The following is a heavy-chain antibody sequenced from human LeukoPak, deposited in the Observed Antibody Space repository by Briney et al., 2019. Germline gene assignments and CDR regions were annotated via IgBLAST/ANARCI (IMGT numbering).Heavy chain of an antibody. Sequence: GASVKVSCKAPGYTLTELSIHWVRQAPGQGLEWMGWINPNSGGTNYAQKFQGRITMTRDTSISTAYMELSRLRSDDTAVYYCARGTAMSDYWGQGTLVTVSS. V-gene: IGHV1-2*02. J-gene: IGHJ4*02. D-gene: IGHD5-18*01. CDR3: ARGTAMSDY. CDR1: GYTLTELS. CDR2: INPNSGGT.